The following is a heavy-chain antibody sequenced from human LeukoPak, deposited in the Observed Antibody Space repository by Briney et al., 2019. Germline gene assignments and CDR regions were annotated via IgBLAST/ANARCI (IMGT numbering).Heavy chain of an antibody. D-gene: IGHD5-18*01. J-gene: IGHJ4*02. CDR1: GFTVSSNY. CDR3: ARGYSYGDY. V-gene: IGHV3-66*01. Sequence: PGGSLRLSCAASGFTVSSNYMNWVRQAPGEGLEWVSAIYSGGRTNYAESVKGRVTISRNNSKNTMYRQMNSLRAEDTAVYYWARGYSYGDYWGQGTLVTVSS. CDR2: IYSGGRT.